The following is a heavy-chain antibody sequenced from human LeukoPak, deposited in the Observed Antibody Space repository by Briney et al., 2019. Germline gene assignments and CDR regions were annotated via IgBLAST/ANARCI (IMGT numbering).Heavy chain of an antibody. CDR2: IRSKANSHST. V-gene: IGHV3-72*01. Sequence: PGGSLRLSCEVSGLTFSDQYMDWVRQAPGRGLEWVGRIRSKANSHSTEYAASVKGRFTISRDDSKNSLFLQMSSLKTEDTAVYYCSRVGAWLGTADGFDIWGQGTMVTVSS. CDR1: GLTFSDQY. CDR3: SRVGAWLGTADGFDI. D-gene: IGHD6-19*01. J-gene: IGHJ3*02.